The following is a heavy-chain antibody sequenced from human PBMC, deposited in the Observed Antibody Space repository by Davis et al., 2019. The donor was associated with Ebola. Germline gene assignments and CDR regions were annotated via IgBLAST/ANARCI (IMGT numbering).Heavy chain of an antibody. CDR2: TYYRSKWYN. CDR1: GDSVSSKSAT. CDR3: ARVSWGLSKAFDN. Sequence: HSQTLSLTCVISGDSVSSKSATWNWIRQSPSRGLEWLGRTYYRSKWYNDYAVSVESRIIINSDTSKNQFSLHLNSVTPEDTAVYYCARVSWGLSKAFDNWGQGTLVTVSS. D-gene: IGHD3-16*01. V-gene: IGHV6-1*01. J-gene: IGHJ4*02.